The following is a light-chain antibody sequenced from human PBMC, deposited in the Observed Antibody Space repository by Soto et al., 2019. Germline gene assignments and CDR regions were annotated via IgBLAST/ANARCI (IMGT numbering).Light chain of an antibody. Sequence: EIVLTQAPATMSLSPGERATLSCRASQSVSNNYLAWYQQKPGQAPRLLIYGASNRATGIQDRFGGSGSGTEFTLTIRRLEPEDFAVYYCKQYGSSGTCGQGTKVEIK. J-gene: IGKJ1*01. CDR1: QSVSNNY. CDR3: KQYGSSGT. CDR2: GAS. V-gene: IGKV3-20*01.